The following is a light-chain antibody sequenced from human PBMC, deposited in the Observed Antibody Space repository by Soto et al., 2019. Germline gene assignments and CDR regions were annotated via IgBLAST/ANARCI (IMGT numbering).Light chain of an antibody. J-gene: IGLJ2*01. CDR2: SNN. Sequence: QSVLTQPPSASGTPGQRVTISCSGSSSNIGTNTVNWYQQLPGTAPQYLIHSNNQRPSGVPDRFSGSKSGTSASLAISGLQSEDEADYYCATWDDSLNGVIFGGGTKLTVL. V-gene: IGLV1-44*01. CDR3: ATWDDSLNGVI. CDR1: SSNIGTNT.